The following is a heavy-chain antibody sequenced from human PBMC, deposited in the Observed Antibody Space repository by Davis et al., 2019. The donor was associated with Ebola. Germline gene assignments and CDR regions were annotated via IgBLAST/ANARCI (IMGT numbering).Heavy chain of an antibody. D-gene: IGHD5-18*01. J-gene: IGHJ2*01. V-gene: IGHV4-34*01. Sequence: SETLSLTCAVYGASFSDYYWSWVRQPPGKGLEWIGEINHRGSTNYNPSLKSRVTISVETSKNQLSLKLSSVTAADTAVYYCEGYSSYWYFDLWGRGTLVTVSS. CDR2: INHRGST. CDR1: GASFSDYY. CDR3: EGYSSYWYFDL.